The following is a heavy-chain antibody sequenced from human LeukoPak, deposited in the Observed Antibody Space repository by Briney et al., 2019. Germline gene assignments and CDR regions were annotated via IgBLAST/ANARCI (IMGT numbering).Heavy chain of an antibody. CDR2: IYYSGST. Sequence: SESLSLTCTVSGGSISSYYGSWIRQPPGKGLEWVGYIYYSGSTNYNPSLKSRVTISVDTSKNQFSLKLSSVTAADTAVYYCARDGFWCGDCYLAFDIWGQGTMVTVSS. CDR1: GGSISSYY. D-gene: IGHD2-21*02. J-gene: IGHJ3*02. V-gene: IGHV4-59*01. CDR3: ARDGFWCGDCYLAFDI.